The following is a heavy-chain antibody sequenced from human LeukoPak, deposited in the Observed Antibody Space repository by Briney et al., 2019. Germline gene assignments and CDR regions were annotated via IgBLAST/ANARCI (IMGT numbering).Heavy chain of an antibody. CDR3: ARLDGSGFYWN. V-gene: IGHV3-23*01. CDR1: GFTFSSYA. J-gene: IGHJ4*02. Sequence: GGSLRLSCAASGFTFSSYAMSWVRQAPGKGLEWVSAISGSGGSTYYADSVKGRFTISRDNSKNTLYLQMNSLRAEDTAVYYCARLDGSGFYWNWGQGTLVTVSS. D-gene: IGHD3-22*01. CDR2: ISGSGGST.